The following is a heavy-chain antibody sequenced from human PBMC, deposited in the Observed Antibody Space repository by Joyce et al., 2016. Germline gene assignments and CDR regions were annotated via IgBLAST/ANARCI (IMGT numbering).Heavy chain of an antibody. Sequence: QVQLVQSGAEVKKPGSSVKVSCKASGGIFSTYAISWVRQAPGQGLEWIGGVIPVFGTANYAQKFQGRVTITADEFTSTGYMELSSLRSEDTAVYYCARGPSVYSGNFLPFDYWGQGTPVTVSS. CDR1: GGIFSTYA. CDR2: VIPVFGTA. D-gene: IGHD1-26*01. V-gene: IGHV1-69*01. CDR3: ARGPSVYSGNFLPFDY. J-gene: IGHJ4*02.